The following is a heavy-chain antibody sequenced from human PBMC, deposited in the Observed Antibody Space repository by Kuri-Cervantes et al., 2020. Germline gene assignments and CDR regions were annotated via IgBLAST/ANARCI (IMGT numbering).Heavy chain of an antibody. V-gene: IGHV3-48*01. CDR2: ISSSSSTI. D-gene: IGHD1-7*01. CDR3: ARDMGLELGYYYYYYMDV. CDR1: GFTFSSYS. Sequence: GGSLRLSCAASGFTFSSYSMNWVRQAPGKGLEWVSYISSSSSTIYYADYVKGRFTISRDNAKNSLYLQMNSLRAEDTAVYYCARDMGLELGYYYYYYMDVWGKGTTVTVSS. J-gene: IGHJ6*03.